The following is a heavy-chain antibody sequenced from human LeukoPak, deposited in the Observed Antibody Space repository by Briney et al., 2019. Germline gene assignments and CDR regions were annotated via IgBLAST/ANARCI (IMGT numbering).Heavy chain of an antibody. CDR1: GFTFSSYW. J-gene: IGHJ4*02. CDR2: IKQDGSEK. V-gene: IGHV3-7*04. CDR3: ARLRVTAIPIDY. D-gene: IGHD2-21*02. Sequence: GGTLRLSCAASGFTFSSYWMSWVRQAPGKGLEWVANIKQDGSEKYYVDSVKGRFTISRDNAKNSLYLQMNNLRAEDTAVYYCARLRVTAIPIDYWGQGTLVTVSS.